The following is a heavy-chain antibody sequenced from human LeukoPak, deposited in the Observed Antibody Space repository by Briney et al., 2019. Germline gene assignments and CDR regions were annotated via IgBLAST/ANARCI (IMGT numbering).Heavy chain of an antibody. CDR3: ASGSDSGSFHYYFEY. D-gene: IGHD1-26*01. V-gene: IGHV3-53*01. J-gene: IGHJ4*02. CDR1: GFTVSSNY. CDR2: IYSGGST. Sequence: GGSLRLSCAASGFTVSSNYMSWVPQAPGKGLEWVSVIYSGGSTYYADSVKGRFTISRDNSKNTLYLQMKSLRAEDTAVYYCASGSDSGSFHYYFEYWGQGTLVTVSS.